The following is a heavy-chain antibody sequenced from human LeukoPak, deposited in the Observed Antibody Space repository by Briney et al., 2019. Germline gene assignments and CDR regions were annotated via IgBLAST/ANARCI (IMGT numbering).Heavy chain of an antibody. CDR3: ARGANY. CDR1: GFTFSNYW. V-gene: IGHV3-7*01. J-gene: IGHJ4*02. Sequence: GGSLRLSCAASGFTFSNYWMSWVRQAPGKGLEWVANIRQDGSEIYYVDSVKGRFTISRDNAKNSLFLQMNSLRAEDTAVYYCARGANYWGQGILVTVSS. CDR2: IRQDGSEI.